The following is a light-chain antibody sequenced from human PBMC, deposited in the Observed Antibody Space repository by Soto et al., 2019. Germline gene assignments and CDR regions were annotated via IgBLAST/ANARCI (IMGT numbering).Light chain of an antibody. V-gene: IGKV3-15*01. J-gene: IGKJ5*01. Sequence: EIVMTQSPATLSVSPGERATLSCRASQSVSSNLAWYQQKHGQAPRLLIYGASTSATGIPDRFSGSGSGTEFTLTISSLQSEDFAVYYCQQYNNWPPITFGQGTRLEIK. CDR1: QSVSSN. CDR3: QQYNNWPPIT. CDR2: GAS.